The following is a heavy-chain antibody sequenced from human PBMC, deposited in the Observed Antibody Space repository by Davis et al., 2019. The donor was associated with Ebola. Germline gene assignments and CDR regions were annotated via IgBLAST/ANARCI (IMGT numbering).Heavy chain of an antibody. CDR2: IIPIFVTA. J-gene: IGHJ4*02. D-gene: IGHD1-26*01. V-gene: IGHV1-69*13. CDR1: GGTFSSYA. CDR3: AREVGETKLDQ. Sequence: SVKVSCKASGGTFSSYAISWVRQAPGQGLEWVGGIIPIFVTASYAHNFQDRVTITADESRITAYLELSSLRSDDTAVYYCAREVGETKLDQWGQGTLVTVSS.